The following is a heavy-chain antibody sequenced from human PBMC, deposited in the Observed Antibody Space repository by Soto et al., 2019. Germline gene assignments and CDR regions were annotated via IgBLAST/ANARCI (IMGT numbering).Heavy chain of an antibody. V-gene: IGHV1-18*01. CDR1: GYAFPHYV. J-gene: IGHJ4*02. CDR3: ARSGEHPLDY. CDR2: STHTGNT. Sequence: ASVKVSCKTSGYAFPHYVINWVRQAPGHGLEWMGFSTHTGNTNYAQNFQGRVVLTTDTSTSTAYMEVTSLRSDDTAVYYCARSGEHPLDYWGQGTPVTVSS. D-gene: IGHD1-26*01.